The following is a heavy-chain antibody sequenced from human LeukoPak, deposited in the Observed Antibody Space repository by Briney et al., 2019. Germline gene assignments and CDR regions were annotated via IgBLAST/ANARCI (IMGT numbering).Heavy chain of an antibody. V-gene: IGHV4-34*01. CDR1: GGSFSGYY. D-gene: IGHD3-3*01. J-gene: IGHJ4*02. CDR3: ARGLRGASPPYYDFWSGYYYFDY. CDR2: INHSGST. Sequence: SETLSLTCAVYGGSFSGYYWSWIRQPPGKGLEWIGEINHSGSTNYNPSLKSRVTISVDTSKNQFSLKLSSVTAADTAVYYCARGLRGASPPYYDFWSGYYYFDYWGQGTLVTVSS.